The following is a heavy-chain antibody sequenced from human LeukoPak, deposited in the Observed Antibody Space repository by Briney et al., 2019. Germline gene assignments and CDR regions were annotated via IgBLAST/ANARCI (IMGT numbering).Heavy chain of an antibody. CDR3: ARRHGSGQYCYYGMDV. V-gene: IGHV3-13*01. CDR2: IGTAGDT. D-gene: IGHD3-10*01. Sequence: PGGSLRLSCAASGFTFSSYDMHWVRQVTGKGLEWVSAIGTAGDTYYPGSVKGRFTISRENAKDSLYLQMNSLRAGDTAVYYCARRHGSGQYCYYGMDVWGQGTTVTVSS. J-gene: IGHJ6*02. CDR1: GFTFSSYD.